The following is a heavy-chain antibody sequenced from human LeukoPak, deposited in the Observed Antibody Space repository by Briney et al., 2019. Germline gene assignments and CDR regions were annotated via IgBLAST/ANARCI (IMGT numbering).Heavy chain of an antibody. V-gene: IGHV4-34*01. Sequence: SETLSLTCAVYGGSFSGYYWSWIRQPPGKGLEWIGAINHSGSTNYNPSLKSRVTISVDTSKNQFSLKLSSVTAADTAVYYCARGGYCSSTSCSIDYWGQGTLVTVSS. CDR2: INHSGST. D-gene: IGHD2-2*01. CDR1: GGSFSGYY. CDR3: ARGGYCSSTSCSIDY. J-gene: IGHJ4*02.